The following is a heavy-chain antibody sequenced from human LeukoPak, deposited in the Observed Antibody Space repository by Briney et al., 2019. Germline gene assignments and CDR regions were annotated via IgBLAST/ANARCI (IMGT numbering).Heavy chain of an antibody. D-gene: IGHD3-22*01. V-gene: IGHV3-11*04. CDR2: ISSSGSTI. CDR1: GFTFSDYY. CDR3: ARVMYYYDSSGQTYYFDY. Sequence: GGSLRLSCAASGFTFSDYYMSWIRQAPGKGLEWVSYISSSGSTIYYADSVKGRFTISRDNAKNSLYLQMNSLRAEDTAVYYCARVMYYYDSSGQTYYFDYRGQGTLVTVSS. J-gene: IGHJ4*02.